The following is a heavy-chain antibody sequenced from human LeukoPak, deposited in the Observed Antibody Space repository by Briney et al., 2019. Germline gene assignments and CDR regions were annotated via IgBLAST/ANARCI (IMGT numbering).Heavy chain of an antibody. CDR2: IRYDGSNK. CDR1: GFTFSSYG. D-gene: IGHD3-9*01. V-gene: IGHV3-30*02. J-gene: IGHJ6*03. CDR3: SRSRHTISFYMDV. Sequence: GCSLRLSCAASGFTFSSYGMHWVRQAPGKRLEWVAFIRYDGSNKYYADSVKGRFTISRDNSKNTLSLQMNSLRAEDTAVYYSSRSRHTISFYMDVWGKGTTVTISS.